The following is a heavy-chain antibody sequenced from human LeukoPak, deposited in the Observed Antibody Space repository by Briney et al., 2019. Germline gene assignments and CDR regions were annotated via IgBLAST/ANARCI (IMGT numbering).Heavy chain of an antibody. CDR1: RYSLTELS. CDR2: FDPEDGET. CDR3: ATAGAVAGFFTIDY. J-gene: IGHJ4*02. V-gene: IGHV1-24*01. Sequence: ASVKVSCKVSRYSLTELSMHWVRQAPGKGLEWMGGFDPEDGETIYAQKFQGRVTMTEDTSTDTAYMELSSLRSEDTAVYYCATAGAVAGFFTIDYWGQGTLVTVSS. D-gene: IGHD6-19*01.